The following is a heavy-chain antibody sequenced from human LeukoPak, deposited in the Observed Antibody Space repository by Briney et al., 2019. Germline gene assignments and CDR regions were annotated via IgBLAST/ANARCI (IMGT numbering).Heavy chain of an antibody. CDR3: AKGSNYYLGAFDI. J-gene: IGHJ3*02. D-gene: IGHD3-22*01. CDR1: GFTVSSNY. CDR2: ISGSGGST. Sequence: GGSLRLSCAASGFTVSSNYMSWVRQAPGKGLEWVSAISGSGGSTYYADSVKGRFTISRDNSKNTLYLQMNSLRAEDTAVYYCAKGSNYYLGAFDIWGQGTMVTVSS. V-gene: IGHV3-23*01.